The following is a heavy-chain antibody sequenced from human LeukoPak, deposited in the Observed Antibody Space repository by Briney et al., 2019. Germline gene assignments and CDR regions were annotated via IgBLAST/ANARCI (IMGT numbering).Heavy chain of an antibody. CDR1: GFTFSSYA. Sequence: PGGSLRLSCAASGFTFSSYAMHWVRQAPGKGLEYVSAISSNGGSTYYANSVKGRFTISRDNSKNTLYLQMGSLRAEDMAVYYCAKAARRGSGRYYVGDAFDIWGQGTMVTVSS. CDR3: AKAARRGSGRYYVGDAFDI. J-gene: IGHJ3*02. CDR2: ISSNGGST. D-gene: IGHD1-26*01. V-gene: IGHV3-64*01.